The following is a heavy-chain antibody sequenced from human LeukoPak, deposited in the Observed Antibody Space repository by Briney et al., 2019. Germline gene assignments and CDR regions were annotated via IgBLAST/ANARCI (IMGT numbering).Heavy chain of an antibody. CDR3: ARSKWFGELAFDY. J-gene: IGHJ4*02. D-gene: IGHD3-10*01. V-gene: IGHV3-48*04. CDR1: GFTFSSYA. CDR2: ISSRGDTI. Sequence: PGGSLRLSCAASGFTFSSYAMSWVRQAPGKGLEWVSYISSRGDTIYYTDSVKGRFTISRDNAKNSLYLQMNSLRAEDTAVYYCARSKWFGELAFDYWGQGTLVTVSS.